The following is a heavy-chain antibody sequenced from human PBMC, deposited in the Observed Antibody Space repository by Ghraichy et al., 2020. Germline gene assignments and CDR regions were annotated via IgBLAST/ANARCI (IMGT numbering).Heavy chain of an antibody. CDR3: AKGQSAQTTDFDS. D-gene: IGHD1-1*01. CDR2: IHSGGKT. V-gene: IGHV3-23*01. CDR1: GFTFSSYA. J-gene: IGHJ4*02. Sequence: GGSLRLSCAASGFTFSSYAMSWVRQAPGKGPEWVSGIHSGGKTYYADSVKGRFTISRDDSKNTLFLQMTSLRVEDTAIYYCAKGQSAQTTDFDSWGQGTLVTVSS.